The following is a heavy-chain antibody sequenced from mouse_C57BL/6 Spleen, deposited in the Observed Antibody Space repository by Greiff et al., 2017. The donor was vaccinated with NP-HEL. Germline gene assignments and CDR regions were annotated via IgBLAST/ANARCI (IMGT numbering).Heavy chain of an antibody. CDR2: IDPSDSYT. V-gene: IGHV1-50*01. J-gene: IGHJ3*01. CDR3: ARPELLLLRGKPAWFAY. D-gene: IGHD1-1*01. CDR1: GYTFTSYW. Sequence: QVQLQQPGAELVKPGASVKLSCKASGYTFTSYWMQWVKQRPGQGLEWIGEIDPSDSYTNYNQKFKGKATLTVDTSSSTAYMQLSSLTSEDSAVYYCARPELLLLRGKPAWFAYWGQGTLVTVSA.